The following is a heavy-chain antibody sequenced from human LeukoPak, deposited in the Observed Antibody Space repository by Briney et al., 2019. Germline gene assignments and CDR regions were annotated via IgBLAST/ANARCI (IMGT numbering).Heavy chain of an antibody. J-gene: IGHJ5*02. CDR2: ISPSTGNT. V-gene: IGHV1-18*01. D-gene: IGHD3-16*01. CDR1: GYTFITAG. Sequence: PGASLKVSCKASGYTFITAGISWVRQAPGQGLEWMCWISPSTGNTQYIQTYQGRVAITTDTSTNTVYMELMSLRSDDTAVYYCARDPWGWFDPWGQGTLVTVSS. CDR3: ARDPWGWFDP.